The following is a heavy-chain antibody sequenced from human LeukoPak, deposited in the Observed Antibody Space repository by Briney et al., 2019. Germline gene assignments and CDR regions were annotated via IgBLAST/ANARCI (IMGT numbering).Heavy chain of an antibody. V-gene: IGHV3-21*01. Sequence: SGGSLRLSCAASGFSFTTYNMNWVRQAPGKGLEWVSSISGDSTYTYYGDSVKGRFTISRDNAKHSLYLQMNSLRAEDTAVYYCARDNGMSTVVTGAYFFDYWGQGTLVTVSS. D-gene: IGHD4-23*01. J-gene: IGHJ4*02. CDR2: ISGDSTYT. CDR3: ARDNGMSTVVTGAYFFDY. CDR1: GFSFTTYN.